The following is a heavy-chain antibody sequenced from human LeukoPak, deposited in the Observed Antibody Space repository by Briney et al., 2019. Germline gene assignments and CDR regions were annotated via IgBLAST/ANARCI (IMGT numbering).Heavy chain of an antibody. V-gene: IGHV1-46*01. CDR3: ARDLGSITMVRGVIIH. J-gene: IGHJ4*02. CDR1: GYTFTSYF. D-gene: IGHD3-10*01. CDR2: INPSGGST. Sequence: ASVKVSCKASGYTFTSYFMHWVRQAPGQGLQWMGIINPSGGSTSYAQKFQGRVTMTRDTSTSTVYMELSSLRSEDTAVYYCARDLGSITMVRGVIIHWGQGTQVTVSS.